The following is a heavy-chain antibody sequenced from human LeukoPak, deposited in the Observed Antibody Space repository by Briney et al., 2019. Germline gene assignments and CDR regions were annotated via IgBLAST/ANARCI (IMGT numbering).Heavy chain of an antibody. D-gene: IGHD1-1*01. J-gene: IGHJ5*02. CDR2: IYYSGST. Sequence: SETLSLTCTVSGDSISSRSYYWGWIRQPPGKGLEWIGSIYYSGSTYYNPSLKSRVTMSVDTSKKQFSLKLSSVTAADTAVYYCARHAVEAASRWFDPWGQGTLVTVSS. V-gene: IGHV4-39*01. CDR1: GDSISSRSYY. CDR3: ARHAVEAASRWFDP.